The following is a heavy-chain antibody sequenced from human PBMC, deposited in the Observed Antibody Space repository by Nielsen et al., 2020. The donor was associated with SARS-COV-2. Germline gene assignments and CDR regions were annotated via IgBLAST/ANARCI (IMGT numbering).Heavy chain of an antibody. CDR2: INTNTGNP. J-gene: IGHJ6*02. V-gene: IGHV7-4-1*02. CDR1: GYTFTSYA. D-gene: IGHD3-10*01. CDR3: ARDPSIPYGSGSYYYYYGMDV. Sequence: ASVKVSCKASGYTFTSYAMNWVRQAPGQGLEWMGWINTNTGNPTYAQGFTGRFVFSLDTSVSTAYLQISSLKAEDTAVYYCARDPSIPYGSGSYYYYYGMDVWGQGTTVTVSS.